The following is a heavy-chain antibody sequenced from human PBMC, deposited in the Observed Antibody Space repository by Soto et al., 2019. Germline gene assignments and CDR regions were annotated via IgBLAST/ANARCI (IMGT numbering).Heavy chain of an antibody. V-gene: IGHV1-3*01. D-gene: IGHD2-21*02. Sequence: ASVKVSCKASGYTFTSYAMHWVRQAPGQRLEWMGWINAGNGNTKYSQKFQGRVTITRDTSASTAYMELSSLRSEDTAVYYCARSPHIVVVTAVPGIDYWGQGTRVTVSS. CDR3: ARSPHIVVVTAVPGIDY. CDR1: GYTFTSYA. CDR2: INAGNGNT. J-gene: IGHJ4*02.